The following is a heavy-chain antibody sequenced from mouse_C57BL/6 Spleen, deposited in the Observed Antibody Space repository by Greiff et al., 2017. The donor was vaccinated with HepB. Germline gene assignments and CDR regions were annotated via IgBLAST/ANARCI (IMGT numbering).Heavy chain of an antibody. Sequence: VQLQQSGAELVKPGASVKICKASGYAFSSYWMNWVKQRPGKGLEWIGQIYPGDGDTNYNGKFKGKATLTADKSSSTAYMQLSSLTSEDSAVYFCARSLGRVDYWGQGTTLTVSS. V-gene: IGHV1-80*01. CDR3: ARSLGRVDY. CDR1: GYAFSSYW. D-gene: IGHD4-1*01. J-gene: IGHJ2*01. CDR2: IYPGDGDT.